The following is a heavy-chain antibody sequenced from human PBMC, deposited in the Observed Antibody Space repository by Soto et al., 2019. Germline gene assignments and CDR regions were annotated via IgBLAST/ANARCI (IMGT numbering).Heavy chain of an antibody. CDR1: GFTFSSYW. J-gene: IGHJ4*02. V-gene: IGHV3-74*01. CDR2: INTDGSTT. D-gene: IGHD3-16*01. CDR3: ARGGIYAYYKDN. Sequence: EVQLVESGGGLVQPGGSLRLSCAASGFTFSSYWMHWARQAPGEGLVWVARINTDGSTTNYADSVKGRFTVSRDNAKNTLYLQMNSLRAGDTAIYYCARGGIYAYYKDNWGQGTLVTVSS.